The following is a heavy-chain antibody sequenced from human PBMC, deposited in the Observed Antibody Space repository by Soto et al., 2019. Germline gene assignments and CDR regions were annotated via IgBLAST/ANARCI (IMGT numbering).Heavy chain of an antibody. CDR2: ISSSSSTT. CDR1: GFIFSSYN. Sequence: QPGGSLRLSCAASGFIFSSYNMNWVRQAPGKGLEWVSHISSSSSTTYYADSVKGRFTISRDNAKNSLYLQMNSLRDEDTAVYYCATALSITMIVVTRLYAFDIWGQGTMVTVSS. V-gene: IGHV3-48*02. J-gene: IGHJ3*02. CDR3: ATALSITMIVVTRLYAFDI. D-gene: IGHD3-22*01.